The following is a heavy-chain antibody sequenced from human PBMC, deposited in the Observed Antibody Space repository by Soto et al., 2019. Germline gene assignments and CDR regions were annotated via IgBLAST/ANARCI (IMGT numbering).Heavy chain of an antibody. V-gene: IGHV3-74*01. J-gene: IGHJ4*02. CDR1: GFTFNSYW. CDR3: ARGTGYYDSSGCHY. Sequence: GGSLRLSRAASGFTFNSYWMHWVRQAPGKGLVWVSRINTDGSSTTYAGSVKGRFTISRDNAKNTLYLQMNSLRAEDTAVYYCARGTGYYDSSGCHYWGQGTLGTVSS. CDR2: INTDGSST. D-gene: IGHD3-22*01.